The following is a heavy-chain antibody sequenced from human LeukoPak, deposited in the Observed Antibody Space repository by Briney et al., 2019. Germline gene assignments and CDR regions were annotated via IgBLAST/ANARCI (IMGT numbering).Heavy chain of an antibody. J-gene: IGHJ3*02. Sequence: SETLSLTCTVSGGSISSYYWSWIRQPPGKGLEWIGYIYYSGSTNYNPSLKSRVTISVDTSKNQFSLKLSSVTAADTAVYYCARGNYYDSSGYYRAFDIWGQGTMVTVSS. CDR1: GGSISSYY. V-gene: IGHV4-59*01. CDR3: ARGNYYDSSGYYRAFDI. CDR2: IYYSGST. D-gene: IGHD3-22*01.